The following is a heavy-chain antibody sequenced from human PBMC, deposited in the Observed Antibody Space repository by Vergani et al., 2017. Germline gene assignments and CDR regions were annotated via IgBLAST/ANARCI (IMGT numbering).Heavy chain of an antibody. Sequence: QVQLQESGPGLVKPSETLSLTCAVSGYSISSGYYWGWIRQPPGKGLEWIGSIYHSGSTYYNPSLKSRVTISVDTSKNQFYLKLSSVTAADTAVYYCARSMITMVRGVITLRGPFDYWGQGTLVTVSS. CDR2: IYHSGST. D-gene: IGHD3-10*01. CDR3: ARSMITMVRGVITLRGPFDY. V-gene: IGHV4-38-2*01. CDR1: GYSISSGYY. J-gene: IGHJ4*02.